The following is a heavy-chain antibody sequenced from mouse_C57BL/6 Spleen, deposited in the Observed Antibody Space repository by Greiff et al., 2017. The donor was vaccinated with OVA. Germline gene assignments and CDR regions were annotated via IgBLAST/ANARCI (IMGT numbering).Heavy chain of an antibody. CDR1: GYSFTDYN. CDR2: INPNYGTT. D-gene: IGHD1-1*01. V-gene: IGHV1-39*01. CDR3: ARRGDYGSSDYFDY. J-gene: IGHJ2*01. Sequence: VHVKQSGPELVKPGASVKISCKASGYSFTDYNMNWVKQSNGKSLEWIGVINPNYGTTSYNQKFKGKATLTVDQSSSTAYMQLNSLTSEDSAVYYCARRGDYGSSDYFDYWGQGTTLTVSS.